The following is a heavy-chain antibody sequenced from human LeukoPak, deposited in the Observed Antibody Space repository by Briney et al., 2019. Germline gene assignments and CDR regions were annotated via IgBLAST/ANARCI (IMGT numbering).Heavy chain of an antibody. J-gene: IGHJ4*02. CDR2: ISGRDGNT. Sequence: AASVKVSCKASGYTFTSYGFSWVRQAPGQGLEWVGWISGRDGNTKYAQKYQGRVTMTTETSTSTAYMELSSLGSDDTAVYYCVRDAYGSGKGFFDYWGQGTLVTVSS. D-gene: IGHD3-10*01. CDR1: GYTFTSYG. CDR3: VRDAYGSGKGFFDY. V-gene: IGHV1-18*01.